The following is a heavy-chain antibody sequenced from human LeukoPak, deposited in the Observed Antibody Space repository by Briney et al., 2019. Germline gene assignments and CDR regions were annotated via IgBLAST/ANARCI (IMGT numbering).Heavy chain of an antibody. CDR2: ISAYNGNT. D-gene: IGHD3-9*01. CDR1: GYTFTSYG. V-gene: IGHV1-18*01. CDR3: ARGPYDILTGFLYYMDV. J-gene: IGHJ6*03. Sequence: EASVKVSCKASGYTFTSYGISWVRQAPGQGLEGMGWISAYNGNTNYAQKIQGRVTMTTDPSTSTAYMELRSLRSDDTAVYYCARGPYDILTGFLYYMDVWGKGTTVTVSS.